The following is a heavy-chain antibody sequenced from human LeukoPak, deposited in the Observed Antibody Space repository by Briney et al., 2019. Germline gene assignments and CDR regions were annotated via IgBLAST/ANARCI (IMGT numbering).Heavy chain of an antibody. CDR3: AGPRAGYYGAYYMDV. CDR1: GGSISSSSYY. Sequence: SETLSLTCTVSGGSISSSSYYWGWIRQPPGKGLEWIGRIYYSGSTYYNPSLKSRVTISVGTSKNQFSLKLSSVTAADTAVYYCAGPRAGYYGAYYMDVWGKGTMVTVSS. J-gene: IGHJ6*03. V-gene: IGHV4-39*01. D-gene: IGHD3-10*01. CDR2: IYYSGST.